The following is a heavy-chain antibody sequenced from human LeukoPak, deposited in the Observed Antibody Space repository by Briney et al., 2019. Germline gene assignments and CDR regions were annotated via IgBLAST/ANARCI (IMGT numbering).Heavy chain of an antibody. CDR2: IYYSGST. V-gene: IGHV4-59*08. J-gene: IGHJ6*03. CDR1: GGSISSYY. D-gene: IGHD1-26*01. Sequence: PSETLSLTCTVSGGSISSYYWSWIRQPPGKGLEWIGYIYYSGSTNYNPSLKSRVTISVDTSKNQFSLKLSSVTAADTAVDYCARARVGATNYYYYYMDVWGKGTTVTVSS. CDR3: ARARVGATNYYYYYMDV.